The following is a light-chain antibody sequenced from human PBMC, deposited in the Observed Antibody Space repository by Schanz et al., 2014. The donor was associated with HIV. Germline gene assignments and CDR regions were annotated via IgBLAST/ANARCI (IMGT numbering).Light chain of an antibody. V-gene: IGLV1-47*01. Sequence: QSVLTQPPSASGTPGQRVTISCSGSSSNIGSNFGYWYQQLPGTAPKLLIYRNNQRPSGVPDRFSGSKSGSSASLAITGLQAEDEADYYCQSFDNSLSGVVFGGGTKVTVL. CDR3: QSFDNSLSGVV. J-gene: IGLJ3*02. CDR1: SSNIGSNF. CDR2: RNN.